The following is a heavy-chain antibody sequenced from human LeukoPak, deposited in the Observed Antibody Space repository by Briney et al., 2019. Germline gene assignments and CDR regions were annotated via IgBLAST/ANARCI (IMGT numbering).Heavy chain of an antibody. D-gene: IGHD3-3*01. CDR1: GFTFSDYY. J-gene: IGHJ4*02. V-gene: IGHV3-11*01. Sequence: GGSLRLSCAASGFTFSDYYMSWIRQAPGKGLEWVSYISSSGSTIYYADSVKGRFTISRDNAKNTLYLQMNSLRAEDTAVYYCARDELDATTYYDFWSGYPYFDYWGQGTLGTVSS. CDR3: ARDELDATTYYDFWSGYPYFDY. CDR2: ISSSGSTI.